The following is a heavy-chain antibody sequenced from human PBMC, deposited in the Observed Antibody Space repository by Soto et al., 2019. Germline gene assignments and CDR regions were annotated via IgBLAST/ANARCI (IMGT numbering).Heavy chain of an antibody. CDR3: GRLEGLATISYYFDY. Sequence: SETLSLTCTVSGGSISSYYWSWIRRPPGKGLEWIGYIYYSGSTNYNPSLKSRVTISVDTSKNQFSLKLMSLSAADTAVYYCGRLEGLATISYYFDYWGQGALVTVSS. D-gene: IGHD3-9*01. CDR1: GGSISSYY. CDR2: IYYSGST. V-gene: IGHV4-59*08. J-gene: IGHJ4*02.